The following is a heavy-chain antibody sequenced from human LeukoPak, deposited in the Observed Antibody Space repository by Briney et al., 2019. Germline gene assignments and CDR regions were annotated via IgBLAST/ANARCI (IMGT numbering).Heavy chain of an antibody. D-gene: IGHD6-19*01. Sequence: SETLSLTCAVYGVSFSGYYWSWIRQPPGKGLEWIGEINHSGSTNYNPSLKSRVTISVDTSKNHFSLKLSSVTAADTAVYYCAKFGSSGWYYFDYWGQGTLVTVSS. CDR2: INHSGST. CDR3: AKFGSSGWYYFDY. CDR1: GVSFSGYY. V-gene: IGHV4-34*01. J-gene: IGHJ4*02.